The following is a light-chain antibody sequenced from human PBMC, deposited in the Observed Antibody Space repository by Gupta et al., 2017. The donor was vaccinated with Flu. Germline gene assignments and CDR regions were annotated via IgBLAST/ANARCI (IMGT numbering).Light chain of an antibody. J-gene: IGKJ1*01. CDR1: QSVSSY. Sequence: EIVLTQSPATLSLSPGERATLSCRASQSVSSYLAWYKQKPGQAPRLLIYDASNRATGIPARFSGSGYGTDLTLTISSREQEDFAGYYCQQPSNWPPWTFGQGTKVEIK. V-gene: IGKV3-11*01. CDR3: QQPSNWPPWT. CDR2: DAS.